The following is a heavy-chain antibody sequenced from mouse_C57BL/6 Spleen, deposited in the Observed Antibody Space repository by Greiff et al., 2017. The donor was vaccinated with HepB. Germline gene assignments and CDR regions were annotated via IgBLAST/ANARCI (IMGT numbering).Heavy chain of an antibody. CDR1: GYSFTGYY. J-gene: IGHJ3*01. CDR3: ASIYYGNYGFAY. CDR2: INPSTGGT. D-gene: IGHD2-1*01. Sequence: EVQLQESGPELVKPGASVKISCKASGYSFTGYYMHWVKQSSEKSLEWIGEINPSTGGTSYNQKFKGKATLTVDKSSSTAYMQLKSLTSEDSAVYYCASIYYGNYGFAYWGQGTLVTVSA. V-gene: IGHV1-43*01.